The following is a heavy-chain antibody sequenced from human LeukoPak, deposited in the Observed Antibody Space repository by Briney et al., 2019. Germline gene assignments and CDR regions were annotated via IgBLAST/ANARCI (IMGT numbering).Heavy chain of an antibody. CDR1: GGSISSYY. CDR2: IYNSGST. V-gene: IGHV4-59*01. J-gene: IGHJ4*02. CDR3: ARADQRLYTSGWTYHFDY. D-gene: IGHD6-19*01. Sequence: SETLSLTCTVSGGSISSYYWSWIRQPPGKGLEWIGYIYNSGSTNYNPSLRSRVTISIDTSKNQFSLKLTSVTAAATAVYYCARADQRLYTSGWTYHFDYWGQGTLVTVSS.